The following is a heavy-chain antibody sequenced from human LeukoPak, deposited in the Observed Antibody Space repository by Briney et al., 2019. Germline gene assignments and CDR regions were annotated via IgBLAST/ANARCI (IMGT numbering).Heavy chain of an antibody. D-gene: IGHD4-23*01. Sequence: TGGSLRLSCAASGFTFSSYAMGWVRQAPGKGLEWVSAISGSGGSTYYADSVKGRFTISRDNAKNSLYLQMNNLRAEDTAIYYCATDLDGGNSFDYWGQGTLVTVSS. J-gene: IGHJ4*02. CDR2: ISGSGGST. CDR1: GFTFSSYA. V-gene: IGHV3-23*01. CDR3: ATDLDGGNSFDY.